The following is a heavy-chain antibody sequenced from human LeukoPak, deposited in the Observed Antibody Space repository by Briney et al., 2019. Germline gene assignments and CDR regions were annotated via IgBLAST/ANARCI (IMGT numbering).Heavy chain of an antibody. D-gene: IGHD1-26*01. CDR2: IKQDGSEK. V-gene: IGHV3-7*01. Sequence: PGGSLRLSCAASGLTFSSYWMTWVRQAPGKGLEWVANIKQDGSEKYYVDSVGGRFTISRDNAKNSLYLQMNSLRAEDTAVYYCARARGSYGYFFDYWGQGSLVTVSS. CDR1: GLTFSSYW. CDR3: ARARGSYGYFFDY. J-gene: IGHJ4*02.